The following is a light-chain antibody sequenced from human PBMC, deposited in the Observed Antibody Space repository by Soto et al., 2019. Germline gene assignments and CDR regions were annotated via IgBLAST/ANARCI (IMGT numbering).Light chain of an antibody. CDR2: ETS. J-gene: IGKJ3*01. CDR1: QSVSSY. V-gene: IGKV1-39*01. Sequence: DIQMTQSPSPLSASVGDRVDITCRTSQSVSSYLIWYQAKPGKAPKLLIYETSNLESGVPSRFSGSGSGTDFTLTISSLQPEDSATYYCQQSYSTPPFTFGPGTRVDI. CDR3: QQSYSTPPFT.